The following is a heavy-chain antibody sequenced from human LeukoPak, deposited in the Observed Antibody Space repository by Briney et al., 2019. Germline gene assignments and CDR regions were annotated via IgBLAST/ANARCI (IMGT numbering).Heavy chain of an antibody. J-gene: IGHJ4*02. CDR3: AKVPIVVVVAANFDY. V-gene: IGHV3-23*01. CDR2: ISGSGGST. Sequence: GGSLRLSCTASGFTFGGYAMSWFRQAPGKGLEWVSAISGSGGSTYYADSVKGRFTISRDNSKNTLYLQMNSLRAEDTAVYYCAKVPIVVVVAANFDYWGQGTLVTVSS. D-gene: IGHD2-15*01. CDR1: GFTFGGYA.